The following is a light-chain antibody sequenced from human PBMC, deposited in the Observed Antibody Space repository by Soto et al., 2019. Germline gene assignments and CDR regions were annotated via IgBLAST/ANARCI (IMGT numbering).Light chain of an antibody. CDR3: QQSRNYPWT. CDR2: EAS. CDR1: QSIDFY. V-gene: IGKV1-5*03. Sequence: DIQMTQSPSTLSASLGDRVTITCRASQSIDFYLAWYQQKPGKAPKLLIYEASNLESGVPSRFSGSGYGTEFTLPISSLQPDDFATYYCQQSRNYPWTFGQGTKVDIK. J-gene: IGKJ1*01.